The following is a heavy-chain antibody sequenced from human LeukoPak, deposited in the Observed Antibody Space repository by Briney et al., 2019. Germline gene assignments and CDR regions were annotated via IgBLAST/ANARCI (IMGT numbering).Heavy chain of an antibody. Sequence: ASVKVSCKASGYTFTSYDINWVRQATGQGLEWMGWMNPNSGNTGYAQKFQGRVTITADESTSTAYMELSSLRSEDTAVYYCAREHSYGLDYWGQGTLVTVSS. V-gene: IGHV1-8*01. CDR3: AREHSYGLDY. CDR2: MNPNSGNT. D-gene: IGHD5-18*01. J-gene: IGHJ4*02. CDR1: GYTFTSYD.